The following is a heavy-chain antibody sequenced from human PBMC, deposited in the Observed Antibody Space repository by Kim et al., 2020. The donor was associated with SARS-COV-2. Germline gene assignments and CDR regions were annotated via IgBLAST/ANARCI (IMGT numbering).Heavy chain of an antibody. Sequence: LKSRVTISVDTSKNQFSLKLSSVTAADTAVYYCARAYRGRQLLYGSWFDPWGQGTLVTVSS. J-gene: IGHJ5*02. CDR3: ARAYRGRQLLYGSWFDP. V-gene: IGHV4-30-2*04. D-gene: IGHD2-2*02.